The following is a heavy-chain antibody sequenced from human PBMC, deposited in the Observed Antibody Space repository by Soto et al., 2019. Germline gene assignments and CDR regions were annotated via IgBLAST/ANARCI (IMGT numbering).Heavy chain of an antibody. CDR3: AKDANMVRGVIYYFDY. V-gene: IGHV3-30*18. CDR2: ISYDGSNK. D-gene: IGHD3-10*01. Sequence: GGSLRLSCAASGFTFSSYGMHWVRQAPGKGLEWVAVISYDGSNKYYADSVKGRFTISRDNSKNTLYLQMNSLRAEDTAVYYCAKDANMVRGVIYYFDYWGQGTLVTVSS. CDR1: GFTFSSYG. J-gene: IGHJ4*02.